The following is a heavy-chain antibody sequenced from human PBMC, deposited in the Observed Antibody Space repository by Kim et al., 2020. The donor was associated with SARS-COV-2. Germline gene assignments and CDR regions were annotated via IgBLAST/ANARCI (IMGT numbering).Heavy chain of an antibody. D-gene: IGHD3-10*01. CDR2: IYSGGYT. Sequence: GGSLRLSCAASGFTVSSNTMSWVRQAPGKGLEWVSVIYSGGYTYYADSVKGRFTISRDNSKNTLYLQMSSLRTVDTAVYYCARVTMVREVDDAFDVWGQGTMVTVSS. V-gene: IGHV3-53*01. J-gene: IGHJ3*01. CDR3: ARVTMVREVDDAFDV. CDR1: GFTVSSNT.